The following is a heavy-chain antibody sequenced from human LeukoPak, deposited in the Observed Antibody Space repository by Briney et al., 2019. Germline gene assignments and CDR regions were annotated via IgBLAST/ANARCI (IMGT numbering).Heavy chain of an antibody. Sequence: GASVKVSCKASGFTFTSYAINWVRQAPGQGLEWMGWINPNSGGTNYAQKFQGRVTMTRDTSISTAYMELSRLRSDDTAVYYCAREIGPRQLHLWGSAFDYWGQGTLVTVSS. D-gene: IGHD5-18*01. CDR1: GFTFTSYA. CDR2: INPNSGGT. CDR3: AREIGPRQLHLWGSAFDY. V-gene: IGHV1-2*02. J-gene: IGHJ4*02.